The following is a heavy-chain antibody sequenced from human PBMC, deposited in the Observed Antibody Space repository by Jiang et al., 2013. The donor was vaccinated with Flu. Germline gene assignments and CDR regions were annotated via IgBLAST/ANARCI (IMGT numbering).Heavy chain of an antibody. CDR1: GDTFNRNP. V-gene: IGHV1-69*01. Sequence: SGAEVKEPGSSVKVSCKAPGDTFNRNPINWVRQAPGQGLEWMGGIIPVFGPPTYARKFQGRVRITADESTSTVFMELSGLRSDDTAVYYCARDYWAPNHHDVLTGDYNGQSPFDYWGQGTLVTVSS. D-gene: IGHD3-9*01. J-gene: IGHJ4*02. CDR3: ARDYWAPNHHDVLTGDYNGQSPFDY. CDR2: IIPVFGPP.